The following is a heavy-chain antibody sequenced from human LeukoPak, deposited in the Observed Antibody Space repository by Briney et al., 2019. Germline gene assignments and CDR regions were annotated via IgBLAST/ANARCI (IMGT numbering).Heavy chain of an antibody. V-gene: IGHV4-30-2*01. J-gene: IGHJ6*02. CDR3: ARGYYYDSSGYYSRLSFDDYYYYGMDV. CDR1: GGSISSGGYS. Sequence: SQTLSLTCAVSGGSISSGGYSWSWIRQPPGKGLEWIGYIYHSGSTYYNPSLKSRVTISVDRSKNQFPLKLSSVTAADTAVYYCARGYYYDSSGYYSRLSFDDYYYYGMDVWGQGTTVTVSS. D-gene: IGHD3-22*01. CDR2: IYHSGST.